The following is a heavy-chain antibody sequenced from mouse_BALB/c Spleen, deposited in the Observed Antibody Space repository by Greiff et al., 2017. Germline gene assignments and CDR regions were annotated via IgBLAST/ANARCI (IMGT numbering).Heavy chain of an antibody. J-gene: IGHJ2*01. CDR2: IRNKANGYTT. Sequence: DVKLVESGGGLVQPGGSLRLSCATSGFTFTDYYMSWVRQPPGKALEWLGFIRNKANGYTTEYSASVKGRFTISRDNSQSILYLQMNTLRAEDSATYYCAREDDYYFDYWGQGTTLTVSS. CDR1: GFTFTDYY. CDR3: AREDDYYFDY. V-gene: IGHV7-3*02. D-gene: IGHD2-4*01.